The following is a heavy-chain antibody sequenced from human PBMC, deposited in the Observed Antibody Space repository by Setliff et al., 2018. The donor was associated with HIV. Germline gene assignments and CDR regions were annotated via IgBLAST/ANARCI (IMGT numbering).Heavy chain of an antibody. CDR1: GGSISSGSYY. D-gene: IGHD1-20*01. J-gene: IGHJ4*02. CDR2: IYYSGST. Sequence: SETLSLTCTVSGGSISSGSYYWSWVRQPPGKGLEWIGYIYYSGSTNYNPSLKSRVTISVDTSKNQFSLKLSSVTAADTAEYYCARLTGTQKLLDYWGQGTLVTVSS. V-gene: IGHV4-61*01. CDR3: ARLTGTQKLLDY.